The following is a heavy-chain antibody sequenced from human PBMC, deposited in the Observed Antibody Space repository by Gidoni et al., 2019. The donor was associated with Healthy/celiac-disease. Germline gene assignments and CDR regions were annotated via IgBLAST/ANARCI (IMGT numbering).Heavy chain of an antibody. CDR1: GFTFSSYG. CDR3: AKDLGAAAGIDY. J-gene: IGHJ4*02. V-gene: IGHV3-30*02. CDR2: IRYDGSNK. Sequence: QVQLVESGGGVVQSGGSLRLSCAASGFTFSSYGMHWVRQAPGKGLEWVAFIRYDGSNKYYADSVKGRFTISRDNSKNTLYLQMNSLRAEDTAVYYCAKDLGAAAGIDYWGQGTLVTVSS. D-gene: IGHD6-13*01.